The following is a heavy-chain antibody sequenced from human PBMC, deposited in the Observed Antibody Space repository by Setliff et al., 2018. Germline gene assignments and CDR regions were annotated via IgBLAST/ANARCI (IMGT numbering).Heavy chain of an antibody. CDR1: GVSINSLTW. D-gene: IGHD1-1*01. V-gene: IGHV4-4*02. Sequence: SETLSLTCAVSGVSINSLTWCSWVRQPPGQGLEWIGEIYHDGSSKFNPPVNYSPSPASRLTIYVDTSKNQFSLKLTSVTAADTAVYYCARTGTYRYFDYWGQGTLVTVSS. CDR3: ARTGTYRYFDY. CDR2: IYHDGSSKFNPPV. J-gene: IGHJ4*02.